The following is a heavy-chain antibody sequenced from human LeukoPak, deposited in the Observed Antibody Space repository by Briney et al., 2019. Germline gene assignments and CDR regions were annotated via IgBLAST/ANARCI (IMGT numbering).Heavy chain of an antibody. V-gene: IGHV3-30*04. CDR3: ARGIWEAAGGSRFDS. CDR2: ISYDGSHR. CDR1: GLSFSSHA. D-gene: IGHD2-15*01. J-gene: IGHJ4*02. Sequence: GRSLRLSCAASGLSFSSHAMHWVRQTPDKGLEWVAIISYDGSHRNYRDSVKGRFTISRDNSKNTLDLQMISLRGEDTAVYYCARGIWEAAGGSRFDSWGQGTLVAVSS.